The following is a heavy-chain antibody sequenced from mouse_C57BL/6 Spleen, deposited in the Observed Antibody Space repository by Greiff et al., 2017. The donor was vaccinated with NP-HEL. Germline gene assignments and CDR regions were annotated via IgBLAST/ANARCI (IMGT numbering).Heavy chain of an antibody. V-gene: IGHV1-58*01. Sequence: VHVKQSGAELVRPGSSVKMSCKTSGYTFTSYGINWVKQRPGQGLEWIGYIYIGNGYTEYNEKLKGKATLTSDTSYSTAYMQLSSLTSEDSAIYFCARCLSYYYGSSSYAKDYWGQGTSVTAST. CDR1: GYTFTSYG. CDR3: ARCLSYYYGSSSYAKDY. D-gene: IGHD1-1*01. J-gene: IGHJ4*01. CDR2: IYIGNGYT.